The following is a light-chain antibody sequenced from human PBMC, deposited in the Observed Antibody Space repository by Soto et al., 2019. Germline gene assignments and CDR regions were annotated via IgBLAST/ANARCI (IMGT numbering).Light chain of an antibody. CDR1: QTISSW. Sequence: DIQMTQSPSTLSGSVGDRVTITCRASQTISSWLAWYQQKPGKAPKLLIYKASTLKSGVPSRFSGSGSGTEFTLTISSLQPDDFATYYCQHYNSYSYAFGQGTMVEFK. J-gene: IGKJ1*01. CDR3: QHYNSYSYA. V-gene: IGKV1-5*03. CDR2: KAS.